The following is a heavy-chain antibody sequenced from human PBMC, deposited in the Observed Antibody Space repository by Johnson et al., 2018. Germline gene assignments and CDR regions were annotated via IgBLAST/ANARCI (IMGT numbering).Heavy chain of an antibody. D-gene: IGHD5-18*01. CDR2: ISTNGGST. J-gene: IGHJ6*02. Sequence: VQLVESGGGLVQXGGSXRLXCAASGLTFSSYAMHWVRQAPGKGLDYVSAISTNGGSTYYANSVRGRFTISRDNSKNTRYLQMGSLRAEDRGGYYCARARSWGIQLYDYYYGMDVWCQGTTVTVSS. V-gene: IGHV3-64*01. CDR1: GLTFSSYA. CDR3: ARARSWGIQLYDYYYGMDV.